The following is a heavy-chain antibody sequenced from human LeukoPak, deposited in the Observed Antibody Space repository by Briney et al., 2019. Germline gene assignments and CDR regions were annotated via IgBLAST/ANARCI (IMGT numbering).Heavy chain of an antibody. D-gene: IGHD3-10*01. CDR2: IYYSGST. CDR3: ARGVVRGVTVDY. J-gene: IGHJ4*02. CDR1: GGSFTSGGYY. Sequence: SETLSLTCTVSGGSFTSGGYYWSWIRQPPGKGLEWIGYIYYSGSTYYNPSLKSRVTISVDTSKNQFSLKLSSVTAADTAVYYCARGVVRGVTVDYWGQGTLVTVSS. V-gene: IGHV4-31*03.